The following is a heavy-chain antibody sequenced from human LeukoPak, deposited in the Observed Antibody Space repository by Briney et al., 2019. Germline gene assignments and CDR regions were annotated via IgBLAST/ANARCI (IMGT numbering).Heavy chain of an antibody. D-gene: IGHD7-27*01. V-gene: IGHV4-31*03. CDR1: GGSISSGGYY. CDR2: IYYSGST. CDR3: ARSLGWGSTFDY. J-gene: IGHJ4*02. Sequence: PSQTLSLTCTVSGGSISSGGYYWSWIRQHPGKGLEWIGYIYYSGSTYYNPSLTSRVTISVDTSKNQFSLKLSSVTAADTAVYYCARSLGWGSTFDYWGQGTLVTVSS.